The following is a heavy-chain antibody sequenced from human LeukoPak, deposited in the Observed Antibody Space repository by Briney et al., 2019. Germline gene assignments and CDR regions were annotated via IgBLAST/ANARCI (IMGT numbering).Heavy chain of an antibody. CDR2: IYNSGST. J-gene: IGHJ6*02. D-gene: IGHD3-9*01. CDR1: GGSISSGGYY. V-gene: IGHV4-31*03. Sequence: SETLSLTCTVSGGSISSGGYYWSWLRQHPGKGLEWIGYIYNSGSTYYNPSLKSRVTISVDTSKNQFSLKLSSVTAADTAVYYCARGSGHYFDWWTYYYYGMDVWGQGTTVTVSS. CDR3: ARGSGHYFDWWTYYYYGMDV.